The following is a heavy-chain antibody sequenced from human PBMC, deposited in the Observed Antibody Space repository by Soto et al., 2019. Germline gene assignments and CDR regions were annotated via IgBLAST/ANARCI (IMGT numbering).Heavy chain of an antibody. CDR3: ARSPRVGALAYFDY. J-gene: IGHJ4*02. CDR1: GFTFSSYW. D-gene: IGHD1-26*01. V-gene: IGHV3-7*05. CDR2: IKQDGSEK. Sequence: GGSLRLSCAASGFTFSSYWMSWVRQAPGKGLEWVANIKQDGSEKYYVDSVKGRFTISRDNAKNSLYLQMNSLRAEDTAVYYCARSPRVGALAYFDYWGQGTLVTVSS.